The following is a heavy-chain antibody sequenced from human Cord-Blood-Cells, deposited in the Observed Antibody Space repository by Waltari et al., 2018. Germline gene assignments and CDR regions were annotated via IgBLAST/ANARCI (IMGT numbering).Heavy chain of an antibody. V-gene: IGHV1-69-2*01. CDR2: VDPEDGET. CDR1: GYPVPHYY. J-gene: IGHJ4*02. D-gene: IGHD1-26*01. CDR3: ATQGRSYPTSVDY. Sequence: EVQLVQSGAEVKKPGATVKLSCKVSGYPVPHYYMHWVQQAPGKGLEWKGLVDPEDGETIYAEKFQGRVTITADTSTDTAYMELSSLRSEDTAVYYCATQGRSYPTSVDYWGQGTLVTVSS.